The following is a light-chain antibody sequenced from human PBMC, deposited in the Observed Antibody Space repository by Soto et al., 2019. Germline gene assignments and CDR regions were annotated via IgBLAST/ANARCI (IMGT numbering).Light chain of an antibody. CDR2: LEGSGSY. J-gene: IGLJ3*02. V-gene: IGLV4-60*03. CDR1: SGHSSYI. CDR3: ETWDSTRV. Sequence: QLVLTQSSSASASLGSSVKLTCTLSSGHSSYIIAWHQQQPGKAPRYLMKLEGSGSYNKGSGVPDRFSGSSSGADRYLTISSLQSEDEAYYYCETWDSTRVFGGGTKLTVL.